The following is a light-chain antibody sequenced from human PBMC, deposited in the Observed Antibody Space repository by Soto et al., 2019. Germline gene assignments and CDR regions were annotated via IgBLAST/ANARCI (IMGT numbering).Light chain of an antibody. Sequence: QSALTQPASVSGSPGQSITLSCTRTSSGVENYNLVSWYQHHPGKAPKLMIYEGSQRPSGVSDRFSGSQSGNTASLTISGLQAEDEADYYCSSYADAVVFGGGTQLTVL. J-gene: IGLJ2*01. CDR1: SSGVENYNL. V-gene: IGLV2-23*01. CDR3: SSYADAVV. CDR2: EGS.